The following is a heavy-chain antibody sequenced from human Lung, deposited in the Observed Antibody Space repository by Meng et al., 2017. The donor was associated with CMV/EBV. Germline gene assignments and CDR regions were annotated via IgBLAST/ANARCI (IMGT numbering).Heavy chain of an antibody. J-gene: IGHJ4*01. V-gene: IGHV1-69*05. D-gene: IGHD2-2*01. Sequence: SXXVSXKASGGTFSSYAISWVRQAPGQGLEWMGGIIPIFGRTHYAQKFQGRVTITTDDSTSTAYMELSSLSSEDTALYYCASYSYHFLGYCTPTNCQGSVQFDYWGHGXLVTVSS. CDR3: ASYSYHFLGYCTPTNCQGSVQFDY. CDR1: GGTFSSYA. CDR2: IIPIFGRT.